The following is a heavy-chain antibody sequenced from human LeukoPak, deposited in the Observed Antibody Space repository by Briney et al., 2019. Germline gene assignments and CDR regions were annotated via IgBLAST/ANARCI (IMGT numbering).Heavy chain of an antibody. V-gene: IGHV1-2*02. D-gene: IGHD3-3*02. CDR3: ARVRLADERAWAY. J-gene: IGHJ4*02. Sequence: ASVKVSCKASGYTFSDFYIHWVRQAPGQGLEYVGWITPKSGDTYSPQRFQGRVTMTRDASISTTYMELSSLRSDDTAVYFCARVRLADERAWAYWGQGTLVTVSS. CDR2: ITPKSGDT. CDR1: GYTFSDFY.